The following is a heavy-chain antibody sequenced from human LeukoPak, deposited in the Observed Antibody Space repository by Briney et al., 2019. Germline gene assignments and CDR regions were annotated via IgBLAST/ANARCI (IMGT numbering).Heavy chain of an antibody. V-gene: IGHV3-23*01. CDR1: GFTVRSDY. CDR2: ISGSGGST. J-gene: IGHJ4*02. Sequence: GGSLRLSCAASGFTVRSDYMSWVRQAPGKGLEWVSAISGSGGSTYYADSVKGRFTISRDNSKNTLYLQMNSLRAEDTAVYYCAKDLERIVGATFDYWAREPWSPSPQ. CDR3: AKDLERIVGATFDY. D-gene: IGHD1-26*01.